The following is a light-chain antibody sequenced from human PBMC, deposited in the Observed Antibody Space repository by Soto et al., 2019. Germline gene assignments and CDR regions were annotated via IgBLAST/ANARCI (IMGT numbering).Light chain of an antibody. CDR1: SGPSGYA. V-gene: IGLV4-69*01. CDR2: LHSDGSH. J-gene: IGLJ3*02. Sequence: QTVVTQSPSASASLGASVKLTCTRSSGPSGYAVAWHQQQPGKGPRYLMKLHSDGSHFKGGGIPDRFSGSSSGADRYLTISSLQSEDEADYYCQTWGSGIVVFGGGTKLTVL. CDR3: QTWGSGIVV.